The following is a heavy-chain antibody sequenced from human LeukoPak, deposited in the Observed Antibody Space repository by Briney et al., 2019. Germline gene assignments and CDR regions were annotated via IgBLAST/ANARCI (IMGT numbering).Heavy chain of an antibody. D-gene: IGHD3-3*01. CDR1: GYTLTELS. V-gene: IGHV1-24*01. J-gene: IGHJ4*02. CDR3: ATLGSGPYYDFWSGSPPKFDY. Sequence: ASVKVSCKVSGYTLTELSMHWVRQAPGKGLEWMGGFDPEDGETIYAQKFQGRVTMTEDTSTDTAYMELSSLRSGDTAVYYCATLGSGPYYDFWSGSPPKFDYWGQGTLVTVSS. CDR2: FDPEDGET.